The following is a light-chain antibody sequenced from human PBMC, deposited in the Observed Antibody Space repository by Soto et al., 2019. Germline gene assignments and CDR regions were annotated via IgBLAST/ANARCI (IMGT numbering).Light chain of an antibody. CDR2: DAS. V-gene: IGKV3-11*01. J-gene: IGKJ4*01. Sequence: EIVLTQSPATLSLSPGERATLSCRASQSVSSYLAWYQQKPGQAPRLLIYDASNRATGIPARFSGSGSGTDFTLTISSQEPEDFAVYYCQQRSNWPRELTFGGGTKVEIK. CDR1: QSVSSY. CDR3: QQRSNWPRELT.